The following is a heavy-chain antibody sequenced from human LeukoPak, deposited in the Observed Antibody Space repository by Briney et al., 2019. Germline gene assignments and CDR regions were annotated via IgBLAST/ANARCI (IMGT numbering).Heavy chain of an antibody. V-gene: IGHV3-9*03. J-gene: IGHJ3*02. D-gene: IGHD2-8*02. CDR2: ISWNSGSI. CDR1: GFTFDDYA. Sequence: GGSLRLSCAASGFTFDDYAMHWIRQAPGKGLEWVSGISWNSGSIGYADSVKGRFTISRDNAKNSLYLQMNSLRAEDMALYYCAKDEFVASDFTGAFDIWGQGTMVTVSS. CDR3: AKDEFVASDFTGAFDI.